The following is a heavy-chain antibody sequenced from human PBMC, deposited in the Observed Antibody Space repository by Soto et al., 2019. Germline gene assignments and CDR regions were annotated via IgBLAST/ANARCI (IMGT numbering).Heavy chain of an antibody. CDR2: IYYSGST. D-gene: IGHD3-22*01. CDR1: GGSISSYY. Sequence: QVQLQESGPGLVKPSETLSLTCTVSGGSISSYYWSWIRQPPGKGLEWIGYIYYSGSTNYNPSLKRRVTRSVVTAKNQFSLKQISVTGADTAVYYCARGRGYYYVSSGYHLYAFDIWGQGTMVTVSS. J-gene: IGHJ3*02. V-gene: IGHV4-59*01. CDR3: ARGRGYYYVSSGYHLYAFDI.